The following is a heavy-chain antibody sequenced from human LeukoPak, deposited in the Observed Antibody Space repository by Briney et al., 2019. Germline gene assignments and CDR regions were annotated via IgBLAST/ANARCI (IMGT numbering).Heavy chain of an antibody. V-gene: IGHV3-20*04. CDR2: INYNGAIT. CDR3: ARDRLGPSFSVSHFDL. Sequence: GGSLRLSCATSGFTFVDYGLSWVRRAPGKGLEWLCAINYNGAITDYADSVKGRFTISRNNAKNSLYLRMDSLRAEDTALYYCARDRLGPSFSVSHFDLWGQGTLVTVSS. CDR1: GFTFVDYG. D-gene: IGHD3-3*02. J-gene: IGHJ4*02.